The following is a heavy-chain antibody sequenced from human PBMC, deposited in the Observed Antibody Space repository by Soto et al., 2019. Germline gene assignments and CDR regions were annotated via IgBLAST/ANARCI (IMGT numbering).Heavy chain of an antibody. D-gene: IGHD3-10*01. CDR3: ARDPTMVDGYGY. J-gene: IGHJ4*02. Sequence: PGGSLRLSCAASGFTFSSYGMHWVRQAPGKGLEWVAVIWYDGSNKYYADSVKGRFTISRDNSKNTLYLQMNSLRAEDTAVYYCARDPTMVDGYGYWGQGTLVTVSS. V-gene: IGHV3-33*01. CDR2: IWYDGSNK. CDR1: GFTFSSYG.